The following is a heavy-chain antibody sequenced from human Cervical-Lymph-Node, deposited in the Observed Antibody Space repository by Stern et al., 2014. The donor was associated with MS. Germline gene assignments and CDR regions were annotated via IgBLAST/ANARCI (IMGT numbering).Heavy chain of an antibody. CDR3: ARDGGFCTNRVCPKYYHSGMDV. CDR2: FHFSGNS. CDR1: GGFIKSYY. Sequence: QVQLQESGPGLVKPSETLSLTCTVSGGFIKSYYWSWVRQSAGKGLEWIGRFHFSGNSNYNPSLKSRVTMSVDTSKSQFSLKFTSVTAADSAVYYCARDGGFCTNRVCPKYYHSGMDVWGQGTTVTVSS. J-gene: IGHJ6*02. D-gene: IGHD2-8*01. V-gene: IGHV4-4*07.